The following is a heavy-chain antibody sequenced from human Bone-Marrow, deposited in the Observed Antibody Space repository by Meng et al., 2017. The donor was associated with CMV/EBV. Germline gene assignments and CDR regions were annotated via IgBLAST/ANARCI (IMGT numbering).Heavy chain of an antibody. CDR1: GGSFSGYY. CDR3: ARSLEYSSSLLAY. J-gene: IGHJ4*02. D-gene: IGHD6-6*01. CDR2: IYYSGST. Sequence: SETLSLTCAVYGGSFSGYYWSWIRQPPGKGLEWIGYIYYSGSTNYNPSLKSRVTISVDTSKNQFSLKLSSVTAADTAMYYCARSLEYSSSLLAYWGQGTLVTVSS. V-gene: IGHV4-59*01.